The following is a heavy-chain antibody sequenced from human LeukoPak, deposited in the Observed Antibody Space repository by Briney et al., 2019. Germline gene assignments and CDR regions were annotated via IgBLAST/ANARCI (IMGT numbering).Heavy chain of an antibody. Sequence: SETLFLTCTVSGGPISSYFCSWIRQPPGKGLEWIGYLYYGETTNYNPSLKSRVTISVDTSKNQFSLKLSSVTAADTAVYYCARGGYGDSPFDYWGQGTLVTVSS. CDR3: ARGGYGDSPFDY. D-gene: IGHD4-17*01. CDR2: LYYGETT. J-gene: IGHJ4*02. V-gene: IGHV4-59*01. CDR1: GGPISSYF.